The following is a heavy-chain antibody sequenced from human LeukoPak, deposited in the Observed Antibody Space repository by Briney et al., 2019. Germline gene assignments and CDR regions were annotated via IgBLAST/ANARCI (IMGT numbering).Heavy chain of an antibody. CDR1: GFTVSSNY. D-gene: IGHD3/OR15-3a*01. CDR2: IYSGGST. Sequence: GGPLRLSCAASGFTVSSNYMSWVRQAPGKGLEWVSVIYSGGSTYYADSVKGRFTISRHNSKNTLYLQMNSLRAEDTAVYYCARAGLLYAFDIWGQGTMVTVSS. CDR3: ARAGLLYAFDI. V-gene: IGHV3-53*04. J-gene: IGHJ3*02.